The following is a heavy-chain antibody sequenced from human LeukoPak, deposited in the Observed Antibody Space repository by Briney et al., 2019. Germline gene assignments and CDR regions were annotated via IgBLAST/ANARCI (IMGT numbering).Heavy chain of an antibody. CDR1: GGSISSDNYY. CDR3: ARRYDSSWTFDY. J-gene: IGHJ4*02. D-gene: IGHD6-13*01. Sequence: SETLSLTCTVSGGSISSDNYYWGWIRQPPGKGLEWIGTIYYSGSTYYNPSLKSRVTISVDTSNNQFSLKLSSVTAADTAVYYCARRYDSSWTFDYWGQGTPVTVSS. CDR2: IYYSGST. V-gene: IGHV4-39*01.